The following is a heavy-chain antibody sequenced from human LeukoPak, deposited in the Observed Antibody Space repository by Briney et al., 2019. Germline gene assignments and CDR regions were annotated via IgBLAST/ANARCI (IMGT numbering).Heavy chain of an antibody. D-gene: IGHD3-10*01. Sequence: GGSLRLSCAASGFTFSSYSMNWVRQAPGKGLEWVSYISSGSSTIYYADSVKGRFTIPRDNAKNSLYLQMNSLRAEDTAVYYCARDPPHTYYYGSGSFDYWGQGTLVTVSS. CDR3: ARDPPHTYYYGSGSFDY. V-gene: IGHV3-48*01. J-gene: IGHJ4*02. CDR1: GFTFSSYS. CDR2: ISSGSSTI.